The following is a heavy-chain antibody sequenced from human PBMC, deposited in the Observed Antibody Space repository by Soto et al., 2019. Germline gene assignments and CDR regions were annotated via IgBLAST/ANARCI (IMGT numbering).Heavy chain of an antibody. CDR2: IYYSGST. CDR1: GGSISSSSYY. CDR3: ARQEYCTNGVCSHYYSYYYMDV. D-gene: IGHD2-8*01. Sequence: TSDTLSLTCTVSGGSISSSSYYWGWIRQPPGKGLEWIGSIYYSGSTYYNPSLKSRVTISVDTSKNQFSLKLSSVTAADTAVYYCARQEYCTNGVCSHYYSYYYMDVWGKGTTVTVSS. V-gene: IGHV4-39*01. J-gene: IGHJ6*03.